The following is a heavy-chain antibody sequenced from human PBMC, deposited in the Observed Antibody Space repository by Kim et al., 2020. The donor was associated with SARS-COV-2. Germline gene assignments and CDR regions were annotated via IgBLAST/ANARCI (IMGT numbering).Heavy chain of an antibody. D-gene: IGHD3-3*01. V-gene: IGHV4-34*01. CDR1: GGSFSGYY. CDR3: ARGGVYDFWSGYYLGIDY. Sequence: SETLSLTCAVYGGSFSGYYWSWIRQPPGKGLEWIGEINHSGSTNYNPSLKSRVTISVDTSKNQFSLKLSSVTAADTAVYYCARGGVYDFWSGYYLGIDYWGQGTLVTVSS. CDR2: INHSGST. J-gene: IGHJ4*02.